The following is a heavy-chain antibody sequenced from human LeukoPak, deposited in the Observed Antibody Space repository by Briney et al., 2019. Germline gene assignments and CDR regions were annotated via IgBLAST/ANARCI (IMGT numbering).Heavy chain of an antibody. CDR1: GDSVSSNRAA. V-gene: IGHV6-1*01. J-gene: IGHJ4*02. CDR2: TFYRSKWYD. Sequence: SQTLSLTCAISGDSVSSNRAAWNWIRQSPSSGLEWLGRTFYRSKWYDDYAVSVKSRITINSDTSKNQFSLHLNSVTPEDTAVYFCAREKDDYHPFDYWGQGTLVTVSS. CDR3: AREKDDYHPFDY. D-gene: IGHD4-11*01.